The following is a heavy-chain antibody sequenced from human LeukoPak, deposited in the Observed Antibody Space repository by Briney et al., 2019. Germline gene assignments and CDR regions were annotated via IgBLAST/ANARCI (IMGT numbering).Heavy chain of an antibody. Sequence: ASVKVSCKASGYTFTGYFMHWVRQAPGQGLEWMGWINPNSGGTKYAQKSQGRVTMTRDTSISTAYMELSRLSSDDTAVYYCAKDGYYYDSSGYYPDSWGQGTLVTVSS. CDR2: INPNSGGT. J-gene: IGHJ5*01. CDR1: GYTFTGYF. V-gene: IGHV1-2*02. D-gene: IGHD3-22*01. CDR3: AKDGYYYDSSGYYPDS.